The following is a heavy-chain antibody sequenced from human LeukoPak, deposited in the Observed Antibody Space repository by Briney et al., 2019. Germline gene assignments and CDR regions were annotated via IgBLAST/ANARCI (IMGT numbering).Heavy chain of an antibody. CDR1: GFTFSSYA. Sequence: SGGSLRLSCAASGFTFSSYAMSWVRQAPGKGLEWVSAISGSGGGTYYADTVKGRFTISRDNSKNTLYLQMNSLIAEDTAVYYCARGELLPHDYYYYGMDVWGQGTTVTVSS. J-gene: IGHJ6*02. D-gene: IGHD1-26*01. CDR3: ARGELLPHDYYYYGMDV. V-gene: IGHV3-23*01. CDR2: ISGSGGGT.